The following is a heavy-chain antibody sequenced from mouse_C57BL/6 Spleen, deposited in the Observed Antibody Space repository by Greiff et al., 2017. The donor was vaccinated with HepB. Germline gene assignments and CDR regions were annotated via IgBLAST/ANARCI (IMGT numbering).Heavy chain of an antibody. Sequence: EVQRVESGEGLVKPGGSLKLSCAASGFTFSSYAMSWVRQTPEKRLEWVAYISSGGDYIYYADTVKGRFTISRDNARNTLYLQMSSLKSEDTAMYYCTREPYGSSDWYFDVWGTGTTVTVSS. CDR2: ISSGGDYI. CDR3: TREPYGSSDWYFDV. J-gene: IGHJ1*03. D-gene: IGHD1-1*01. V-gene: IGHV5-9-1*02. CDR1: GFTFSSYA.